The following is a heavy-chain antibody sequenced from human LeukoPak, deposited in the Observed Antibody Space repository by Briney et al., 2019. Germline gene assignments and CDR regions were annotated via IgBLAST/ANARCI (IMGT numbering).Heavy chain of an antibody. Sequence: GGSLRLSCAASGFTFSSNWMTWVRQAPGKGLEWVANMNQDETEKYYLDSVKGRFTISRDNAKKPLYLQMNSLRAEDTAVYYCATGFGSDYWGQGTLVTVSS. V-gene: IGHV3-7*01. D-gene: IGHD1-26*01. CDR1: GFTFSSNW. CDR2: MNQDETEK. CDR3: ATGFGSDY. J-gene: IGHJ4*02.